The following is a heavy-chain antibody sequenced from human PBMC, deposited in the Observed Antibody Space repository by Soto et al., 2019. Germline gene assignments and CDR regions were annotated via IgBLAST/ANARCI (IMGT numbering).Heavy chain of an antibody. CDR1: GYTFTSYG. Sequence: QVQLVQSGAEVKKPGASVKVSCKASGYTFTSYGISWVRQAPGQGLEWMGWISAYNGNTNYAQTLQGRVTMTTDTATSTAYMELRSLRSDDTAVYYCARVLDCVGDCYPYYFDYWCQGTLVTVSS. D-gene: IGHD2-21*02. J-gene: IGHJ4*02. V-gene: IGHV1-18*01. CDR2: ISAYNGNT. CDR3: ARVLDCVGDCYPYYFDY.